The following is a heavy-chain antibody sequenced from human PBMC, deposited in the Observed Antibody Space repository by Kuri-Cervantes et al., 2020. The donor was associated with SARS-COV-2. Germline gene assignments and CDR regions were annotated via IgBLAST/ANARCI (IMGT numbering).Heavy chain of an antibody. V-gene: IGHV4-59*11. Sequence: GSLRLSCTVSGGSISSPYWSWIRQPPGKGLEWIGYIYYSGSVSYNPSLMSRVTISVDTSKNQFSLRLTSVTAADTAVYYCTTVTPTSVFDFWGQGTLVTVSS. CDR2: IYYSGSV. CDR3: TTVTPTSVFDF. CDR1: GGSISSPY. D-gene: IGHD4-17*01. J-gene: IGHJ4*02.